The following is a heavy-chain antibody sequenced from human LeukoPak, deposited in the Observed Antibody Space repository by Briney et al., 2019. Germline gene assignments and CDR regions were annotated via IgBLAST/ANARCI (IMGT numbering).Heavy chain of an antibody. CDR1: GFTFSSYA. Sequence: PGGSLRLSCAASGFTFSSYAMSWVRQAPGKGLEWVSAISGSGGSTYYADSVKGRFTISRENAKNSLFLQMNSLRAEDTAVYYCAREILSGYSYYWGQGTLVTVSS. CDR2: ISGSGGST. V-gene: IGHV3-23*01. CDR3: AREILSGYSYY. D-gene: IGHD3-9*01. J-gene: IGHJ4*02.